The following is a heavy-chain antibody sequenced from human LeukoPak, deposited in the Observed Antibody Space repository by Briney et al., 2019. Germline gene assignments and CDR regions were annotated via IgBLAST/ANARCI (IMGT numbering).Heavy chain of an antibody. J-gene: IGHJ4*02. CDR1: GGPISSYY. CDR2: IYTSGST. Sequence: PSETLSLTCTVSGGPISSYYWSWIRQPAGKGLEWIGRIYTSGSTNYNPSLKSRVTISVDKSKNQFSLKLSSVTAADTAVYYCARGAVGIAVAGTDFDYWGQGTLVTVSS. CDR3: ARGAVGIAVAGTDFDY. V-gene: IGHV4-4*07. D-gene: IGHD6-19*01.